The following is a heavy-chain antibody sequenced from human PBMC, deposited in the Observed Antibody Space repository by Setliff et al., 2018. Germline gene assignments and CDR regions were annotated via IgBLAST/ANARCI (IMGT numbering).Heavy chain of an antibody. CDR1: GGSISISGYY. CDR2: IYDTGST. V-gene: IGHV4-61*05. D-gene: IGHD2-8*01. Sequence: SETLSLTCTVSGGSISISGYYWGWIRQPPGKGLEWIGYIYDTGSTNSDPSLKSRVTMSVDTSKNQVSLKMTSVTAADTAVYYCARHGPTRTDSWFDSFDVWGQGTKVTVSS. CDR3: ARHGPTRTDSWFDSFDV. J-gene: IGHJ3*01.